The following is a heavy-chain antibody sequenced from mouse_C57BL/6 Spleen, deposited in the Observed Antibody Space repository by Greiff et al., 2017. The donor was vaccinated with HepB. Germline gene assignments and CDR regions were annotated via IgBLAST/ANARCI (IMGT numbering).Heavy chain of an antibody. D-gene: IGHD4-1*01. CDR2: IYPGDGDT. CDR3: ASLLGGDAMDY. CDR1: GYAFSSYW. Sequence: VQLQESGAELVKPGASVKISCKASGYAFSSYWMNWVKQRPGKGLEWIGQIYPGDGDTNYNGKFKGKATLTADKSSSTAYMQLSSLTSEDSAVYFCASLLGGDAMDYWGQGTSVTVSS. J-gene: IGHJ4*01. V-gene: IGHV1-80*01.